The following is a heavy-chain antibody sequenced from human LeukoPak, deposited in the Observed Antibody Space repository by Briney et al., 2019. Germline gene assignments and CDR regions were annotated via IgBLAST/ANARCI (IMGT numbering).Heavy chain of an antibody. Sequence: SETLSLTCNVSGYSISSGYYWGWIRQPPGKGLEWIANIFHTGGAYYNPSLKSRVTISVDTSKNQFSLKLNSMTAADTAVYYCARDLGSGSRTKTEALWGRGTLVTVSS. CDR1: GYSISSGYY. J-gene: IGHJ2*01. D-gene: IGHD1-26*01. CDR2: IFHTGGA. V-gene: IGHV4-38-2*02. CDR3: ARDLGSGSRTKTEAL.